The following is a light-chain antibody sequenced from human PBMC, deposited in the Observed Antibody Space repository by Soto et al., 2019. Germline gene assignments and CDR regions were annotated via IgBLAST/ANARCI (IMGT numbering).Light chain of an antibody. CDR3: QQYGSSHT. J-gene: IGKJ5*01. V-gene: IGKV3D-15*01. Sequence: VVTQSPATLGVSPWQVASLSRRASQSVNTNFAWYQQKPGQTPRLLIHGASTRATGIPARFSGSGSGTDFTLTISSLEPEDFAVYYCQQYGSSHTFGQGTRLEIK. CDR2: GAS. CDR1: QSVNTN.